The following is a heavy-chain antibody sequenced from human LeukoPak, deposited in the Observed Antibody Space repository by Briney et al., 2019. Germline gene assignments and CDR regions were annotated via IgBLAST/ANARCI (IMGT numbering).Heavy chain of an antibody. CDR2: INPNNGGT. D-gene: IGHD6-19*01. CDR1: GYTFTGYY. J-gene: IGHJ5*02. CDR3: AIWGLDSSGPAISYNWFDP. V-gene: IGHV1-2*06. Sequence: ASVKVSCKASGYTFTGYYMHWVRQAPGQGLEWMGRINPNNGGTNYAQKFQGRVTMTGDTSISTAYMELSSLRSDDTAVYYCAIWGLDSSGPAISYNWFDPWGQGTLVTVSS.